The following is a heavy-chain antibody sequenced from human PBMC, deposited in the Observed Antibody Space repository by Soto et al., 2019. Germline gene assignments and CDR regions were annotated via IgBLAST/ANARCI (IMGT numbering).Heavy chain of an antibody. CDR1: GFTFSDYY. V-gene: IGHV3-11*01. Sequence: PGGSLRLSCAASGFTFSDYYMSWIRQAPGKGLEWVSYISSTGSTIYYPDSVKGRFAISRDNAKNSLYLQMNSLRAEDTAVYYCARYNWNYHWYFDLWGRGTLVTVSS. CDR3: ARYNWNYHWYFDL. CDR2: ISSTGSTI. J-gene: IGHJ2*01. D-gene: IGHD1-7*01.